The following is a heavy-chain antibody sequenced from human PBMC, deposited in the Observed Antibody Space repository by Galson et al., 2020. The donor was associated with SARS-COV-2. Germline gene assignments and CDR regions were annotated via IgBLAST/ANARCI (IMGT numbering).Heavy chain of an antibody. J-gene: IGHJ4*02. CDR3: ARDSGYGTLDY. CDR2: IYHYGNA. CDR1: GGSISSSGSS. V-gene: IGHV4-30-2*01. D-gene: IGHD5-12*01. Sequence: TLSLTCAVTGGSISSSGSSWSWMRQPPGKDLEWIGYIYHYGNAQYNPSLRSRVTMSVDTSKNQFSLNLSSVTAADTALYYCARDSGYGTLDYWGRGIQVTVSS.